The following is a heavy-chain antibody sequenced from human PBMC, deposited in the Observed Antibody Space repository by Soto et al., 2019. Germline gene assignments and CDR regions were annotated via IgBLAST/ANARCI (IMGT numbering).Heavy chain of an antibody. CDR3: AGWGGHDSNY. Sequence: EVQLLGSGGGLVQPGGSLRLSCVASGFRFSSYWMNWVRQTPGMGLEWVANIDPDGRVGSYVDSVKGRFTTPRDNAKTSLYLQMNSLRADDTAVYFCAGWGGHDSNYWGQGILVTVSS. CDR2: IDPDGRVG. CDR1: GFRFSSYW. V-gene: IGHV3-7*03. J-gene: IGHJ4*02. D-gene: IGHD3-16*01.